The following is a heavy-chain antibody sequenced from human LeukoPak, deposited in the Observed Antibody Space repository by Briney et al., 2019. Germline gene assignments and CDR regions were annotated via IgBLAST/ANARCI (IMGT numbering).Heavy chain of an antibody. V-gene: IGHV3-43*02. CDR3: ARDKSRNGGDSEGYFDY. J-gene: IGHJ4*02. Sequence: GGSLRLSCAASGFTFDDYAMHWVRRAPGKGLEWVSLISGVSGNTYYADSVKGRFTISRDNSKNSLYLQMNSVRAEDTAFYYCARDKSRNGGDSEGYFDYWGQGTPVTVFS. CDR2: ISGVSGNT. CDR1: GFTFDDYA. D-gene: IGHD4-23*01.